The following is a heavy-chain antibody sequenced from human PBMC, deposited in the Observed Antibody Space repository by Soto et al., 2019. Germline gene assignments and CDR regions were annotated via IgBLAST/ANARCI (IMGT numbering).Heavy chain of an antibody. D-gene: IGHD3-3*01. J-gene: IGHJ3*02. Sequence: PGGSLRLSCAASGFTFSSYSMNWVRQAPGKGLEWVSYISSSSSTIYYADSVKGRFTISRDNAKNSLYLQMNSLRAEDTAVYYCALTLRFLDAFDIWGQGTMVTVS. CDR2: ISSSSSTI. CDR3: ALTLRFLDAFDI. V-gene: IGHV3-48*01. CDR1: GFTFSSYS.